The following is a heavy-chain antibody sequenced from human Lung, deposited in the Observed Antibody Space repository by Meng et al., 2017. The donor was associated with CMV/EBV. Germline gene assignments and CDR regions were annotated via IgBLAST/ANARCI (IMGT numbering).Heavy chain of an antibody. CDR3: AKGKWGGYYYYDGMDL. V-gene: IGHV3-23*03. Sequence: SCAASGFTFSTFAMSWVRQAPGKGLQWVSVIYSGDDSTYYADSVKGRFTISRDNSKNMLYLQMNSLRAEDSAVYFCAKGKWGGYYYYDGMDLWGRAXTVTVSS. D-gene: IGHD1-26*01. CDR1: GFTFSTFA. J-gene: IGHJ6*02. CDR2: IYSGDDST.